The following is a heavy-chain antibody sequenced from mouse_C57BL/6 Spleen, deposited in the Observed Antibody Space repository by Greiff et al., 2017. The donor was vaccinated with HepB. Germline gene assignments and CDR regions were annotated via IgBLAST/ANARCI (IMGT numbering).Heavy chain of an antibody. Sequence: QVQLQQSGAELVKPGASVKMSCKASGYTFTSYWITWVKQRPGQGLEWIGDIYPGSGSTNYNEKFKSKATLTVDTSSSTAYMQLSSLTSEDSAVYYCARGGVIYYDYPYAMDYWGQGTSVTVSS. CDR2: IYPGSGST. D-gene: IGHD2-4*01. V-gene: IGHV1-55*01. CDR3: ARGGVIYYDYPYAMDY. CDR1: GYTFTSYW. J-gene: IGHJ4*01.